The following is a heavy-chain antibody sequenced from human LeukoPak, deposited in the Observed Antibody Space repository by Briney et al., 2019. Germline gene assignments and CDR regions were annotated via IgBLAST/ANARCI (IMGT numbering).Heavy chain of an antibody. CDR3: ARGTSFGYYDSSGYPYYFDY. CDR1: GFTFSSYG. V-gene: IGHV3-33*01. D-gene: IGHD3-22*01. CDR2: IWYDGSNK. J-gene: IGHJ4*02. Sequence: GRSLRLSCAASGFTFSSYGMHWVRQAPGKGLEWVAVIWYDGSNKYYADSVKGRFTISRDNSKNTLYLQMNSLRAEDTAVYYCARGTSFGYYDSSGYPYYFDYWGQGTLVTVSS.